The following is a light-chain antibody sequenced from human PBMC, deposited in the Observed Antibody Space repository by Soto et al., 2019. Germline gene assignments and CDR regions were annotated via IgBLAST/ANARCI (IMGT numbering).Light chain of an antibody. CDR1: SSDLGSYNL. CDR3: CSYVGSRTVV. V-gene: IGLV2-23*01. CDR2: EGS. J-gene: IGLJ2*01. Sequence: QSALTQPASVSGSPGQSITLSCTGTSSDLGSYNLVSWYQQHPGKAPKLMIYEGSKRPSGVSNRFSGSRSGNTASLTISGLQAEDEDDYYCCSYVGSRTVVFGGGTKVTVL.